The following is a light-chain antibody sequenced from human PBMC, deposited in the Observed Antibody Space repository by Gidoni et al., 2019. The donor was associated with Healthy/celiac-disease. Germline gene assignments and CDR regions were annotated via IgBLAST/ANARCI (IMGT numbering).Light chain of an antibody. CDR2: WAS. CDR3: QQYYSTPVT. Sequence: DIVMTQSPDSLAVSLFERATINCKSSQSVLYSSNNKNYLAWYQQKPGQTPKLLIYWASTRESGVPDRFSGSGSGKDFTLTISSLQAEDVAVYYCQQYYSTPVTFGPGTKVDIK. V-gene: IGKV4-1*01. J-gene: IGKJ3*01. CDR1: QSVLYSSNNKNY.